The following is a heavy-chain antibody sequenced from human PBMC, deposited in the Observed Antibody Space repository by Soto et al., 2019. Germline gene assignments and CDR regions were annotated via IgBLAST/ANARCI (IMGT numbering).Heavy chain of an antibody. CDR1: GFTFSSYS. CDR3: ARGRTTVFKDAFDI. CDR2: ISSSSSTI. D-gene: IGHD4-17*01. J-gene: IGHJ3*02. V-gene: IGHV3-48*02. Sequence: GGSLRLSXAASGFTFSSYSMNWVRQAPGKGLEWVSYISSSSSTIYYADSVEGRFTISRDNAKNSLYLQMNSLRDEDTAVYYCARGRTTVFKDAFDIWGQGTMVTVS.